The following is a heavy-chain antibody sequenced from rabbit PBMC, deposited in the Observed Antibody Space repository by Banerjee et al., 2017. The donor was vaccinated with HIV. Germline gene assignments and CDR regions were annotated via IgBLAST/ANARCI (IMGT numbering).Heavy chain of an antibody. V-gene: IGHV1S43*01. CDR1: GFSFSNNYW. CDR3: GRDRDGDAGYGSLAL. J-gene: IGHJ4*01. D-gene: IGHD6-1*01. CDR2: IYSSNGDK. Sequence: QEQLVESGGDLVKPGASLTLTCKASGFSFSNNYWICWVRQAPGKGLEWIACIYSSNGDKWYASWVNGRFTISRSTSLNTVDLKMTSLTVADTATYFCGRDRDGDAGYGSLALWGPGTLVTVS.